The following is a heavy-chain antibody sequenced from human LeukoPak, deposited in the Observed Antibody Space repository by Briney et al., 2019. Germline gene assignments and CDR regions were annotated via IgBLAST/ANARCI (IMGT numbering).Heavy chain of an antibody. CDR1: GGTFSSYA. CDR2: IIPIFGTA. J-gene: IGHJ6*03. CDR3: ARDPHTAMTSLDYYYMDV. D-gene: IGHD5-18*01. Sequence: EASVKVSCKASGGTFSSYAISWVRQAPGQGLEWMGGIIPIFGTANYAQKFQGRVTITTDESTSTAYMELSSLRSEDTAVYYCARDPHTAMTSLDYYYMDVWGKGTTVTVSS. V-gene: IGHV1-69*05.